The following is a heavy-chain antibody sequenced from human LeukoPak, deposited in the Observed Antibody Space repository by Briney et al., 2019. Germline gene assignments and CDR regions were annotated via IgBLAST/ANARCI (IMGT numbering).Heavy chain of an antibody. V-gene: IGHV3-21*01. CDR2: ISSSSSYI. CDR3: ARVGYCSSTSCS. J-gene: IGHJ5*02. D-gene: IGHD2-2*03. Sequence: GGSLRLSCAASGFTFSSYSMNWVRQAPRKGLEWVSSISSSSSYIYYADSVKGRLTISRDNAKNSLYLQMNSLRAEDTAVYYCARVGYCSSTSCSWGQGTLVTVSS. CDR1: GFTFSSYS.